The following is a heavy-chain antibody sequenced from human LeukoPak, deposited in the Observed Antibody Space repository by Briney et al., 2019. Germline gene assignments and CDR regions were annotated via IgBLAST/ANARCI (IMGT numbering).Heavy chain of an antibody. CDR3: ARGQRTSWYTNFDY. J-gene: IGHJ4*02. D-gene: IGHD6-13*01. V-gene: IGHV3-30-3*01. Sequence: GGSLRLSCAASGSTFSSYAMHWVRQAPGKGLEWVAVISYDGSNKYYADSVKGRFTISRDNSKNTLYLQMNSLRAEDTAVYYCARGQRTSWYTNFDYWGQGTLVTVSS. CDR1: GSTFSSYA. CDR2: ISYDGSNK.